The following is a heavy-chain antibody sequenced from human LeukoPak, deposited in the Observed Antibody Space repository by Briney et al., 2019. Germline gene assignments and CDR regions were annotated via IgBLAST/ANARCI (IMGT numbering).Heavy chain of an antibody. J-gene: IGHJ4*02. CDR1: VGTFSSYA. V-gene: IGHV1-69*06. D-gene: IGHD6-6*01. CDR2: IIPVFGTA. Sequence: ASVTVSCKASVGTFSSYAISWVRQAPGQGLEWMGRIIPVFGTANYAQKFQGRVTITADRSTSTAYMELSGLRSEDMAVYYCARDNEGSSPADYWGQGTLVTVSS. CDR3: ARDNEGSSPADY.